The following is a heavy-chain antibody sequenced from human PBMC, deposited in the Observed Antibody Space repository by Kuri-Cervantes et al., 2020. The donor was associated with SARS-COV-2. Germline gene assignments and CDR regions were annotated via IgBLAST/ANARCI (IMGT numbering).Heavy chain of an antibody. J-gene: IGHJ6*02. V-gene: IGHV1-3*01. CDR1: GGTFSSYA. CDR2: INAGNGNT. CDR3: AREYYDSSGYYYYYYYGMDV. D-gene: IGHD3-22*01. Sequence: VSVKVSCKASGGTFSSYAISWVRQAPGQRLEWMGWINAGNGNTKYSQKFQGRVTITRDTSAGTAYMELSSLRSEDTAVYYCAREYYDSSGYYYYYYYGMDVWGQGTTVTVSS.